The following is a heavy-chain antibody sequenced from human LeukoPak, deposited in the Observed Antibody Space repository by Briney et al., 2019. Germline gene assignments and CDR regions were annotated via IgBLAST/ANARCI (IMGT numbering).Heavy chain of an antibody. CDR1: GYTFTSYG. CDR3: ARDGAAPYDAFDI. CDR2: IIPIFGTA. D-gene: IGHD6-13*01. Sequence: ASVKVSCKASGYTFTSYGISWVRQAPGQGLEWMGGIIPIFGTANYAQKFQGRVTITTDESTSTAYMELSSLRSEDTAVYYCARDGAAPYDAFDIWGQGTMVTVSS. J-gene: IGHJ3*02. V-gene: IGHV1-69*05.